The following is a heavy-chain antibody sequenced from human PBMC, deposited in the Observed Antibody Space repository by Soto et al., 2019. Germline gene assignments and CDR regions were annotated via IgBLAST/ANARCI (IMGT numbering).Heavy chain of an antibody. V-gene: IGHV3-21*01. Sequence: PGGSLRLSCAASGFSISSYEMNWVRQAPGKGLEWVSAISSSGNYIYYADSVKGRFTISRVSAKNSLFLQMNSLRAADTALYYCAREVKSTGGPDGFDIWGQGTMVTVSS. CDR2: ISSSGNYI. J-gene: IGHJ3*02. CDR1: GFSISSYE. D-gene: IGHD2-15*01. CDR3: AREVKSTGGPDGFDI.